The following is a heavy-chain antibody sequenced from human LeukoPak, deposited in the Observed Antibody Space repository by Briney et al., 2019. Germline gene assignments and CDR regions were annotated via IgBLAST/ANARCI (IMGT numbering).Heavy chain of an antibody. CDR2: IYSGDGT. J-gene: IGHJ2*01. Sequence: GGSLRLSCAASGFTVSSNYMSWVRQASGKGLEWVSIIYSGDGTYYADSVKGRFTVSRHSSKNTLYLQMNSLRAEDTAVYYCARTNPVLWDFDLRGRGTLVTVSS. CDR3: ARTNPVLWDFDL. V-gene: IGHV3-53*04. CDR1: GFTVSSNY.